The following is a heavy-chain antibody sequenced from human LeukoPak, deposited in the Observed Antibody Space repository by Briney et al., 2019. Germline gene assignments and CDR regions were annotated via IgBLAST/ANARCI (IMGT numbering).Heavy chain of an antibody. CDR2: INPNSGGT. Sequence: ASVKVSCKASGYTFTGYYMHWVRQAPGQGLEWMGWINPNSGGTNYAQKFQGRVTMTRDTSISTAYMELSRLRSDDTAVYYCARPYCSSTGCYENWFDPWGQGTLVTVSS. CDR3: ARPYCSSTGCYENWFDP. D-gene: IGHD2-2*01. J-gene: IGHJ5*02. V-gene: IGHV1-2*02. CDR1: GYTFTGYY.